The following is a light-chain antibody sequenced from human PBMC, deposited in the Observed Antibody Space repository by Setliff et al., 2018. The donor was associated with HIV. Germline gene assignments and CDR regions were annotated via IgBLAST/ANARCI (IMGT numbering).Light chain of an antibody. Sequence: QSMLTQPASVSGSPGHSITISCTGTSSDVGGYNYVSWYQQHPGKAPKLMISDVSNGPSGVSNRFSGSKSGNTASLTISGLQAEDEADYYCSSYTSSTPLYVFGTGTKVTVL. CDR3: SSYTSSTPLYV. V-gene: IGLV2-14*03. CDR1: SSDVGGYNY. CDR2: DVS. J-gene: IGLJ1*01.